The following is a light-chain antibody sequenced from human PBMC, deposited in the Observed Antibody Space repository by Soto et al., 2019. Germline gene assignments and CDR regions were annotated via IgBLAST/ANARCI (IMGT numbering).Light chain of an antibody. J-gene: IGKJ4*01. V-gene: IGKV3-11*01. CDR3: QQRSSWPLT. Sequence: EIVLTQSPATLSLSPGERATLSCRASQSMSDFLAWYQHKPGPSPRLLIYDVSRRATGIPARFSGSGSGTDFTLSISSLEPEDFGVYYCQQRSSWPLTFGGGTKVEIK. CDR1: QSMSDF. CDR2: DVS.